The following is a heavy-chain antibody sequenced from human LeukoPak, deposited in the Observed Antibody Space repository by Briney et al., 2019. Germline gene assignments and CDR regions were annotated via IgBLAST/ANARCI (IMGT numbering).Heavy chain of an antibody. J-gene: IGHJ4*02. V-gene: IGHV4-30-4*01. CDR2: IYYSGST. Sequence: SETLSLTCTVSGGSISSGDYYWGWIRQPPGKGLEWIGYIYYSGSTYYNPSLKSRVTISVDTSKNQFSLKLSSVTAADTAVYYCARARGYSYGSPFDYWGQGTLVTVSS. D-gene: IGHD5-18*01. CDR3: ARARGYSYGSPFDY. CDR1: GGSISSGDYY.